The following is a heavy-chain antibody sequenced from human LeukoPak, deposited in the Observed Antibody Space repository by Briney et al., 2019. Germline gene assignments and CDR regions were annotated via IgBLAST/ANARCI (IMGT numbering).Heavy chain of an antibody. V-gene: IGHV3-7*01. CDR1: GFTFTTYW. CDR2: IKQDGSDK. CDR3: ARKSSGWYGYFDL. D-gene: IGHD6-19*01. J-gene: IGHJ2*01. Sequence: GGSLRLPCAASGFTFTTYWMTWVRQAPGKGLEWLANIKQDGSDKHYVDSVKGRFTISRDNAKNSLYLQMNSLRTEDTAIYYCARKSSGWYGYFDLWGRGTLVPVSS.